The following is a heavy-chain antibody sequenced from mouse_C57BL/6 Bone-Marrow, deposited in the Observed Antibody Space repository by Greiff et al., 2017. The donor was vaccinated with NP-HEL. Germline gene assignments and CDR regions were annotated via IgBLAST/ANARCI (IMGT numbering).Heavy chain of an antibody. V-gene: IGHV1-54*01. CDR2: INPGSGGT. J-gene: IGHJ2*01. D-gene: IGHD4-1*01. Sequence: VQLQQSGAELVRPGTSVKVSCKASGYAFTNYLIEWVKQRPGPGLEWIGVINPGSGGTNYNEKFKGKATLTADKSSSTAYMQLSSLTSEDSAGYFCARSWDYFDYWGQGTTLTVSS. CDR3: ARSWDYFDY. CDR1: GYAFTNYL.